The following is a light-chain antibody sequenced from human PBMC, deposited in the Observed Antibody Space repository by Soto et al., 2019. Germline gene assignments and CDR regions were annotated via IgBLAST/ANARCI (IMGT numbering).Light chain of an antibody. Sequence: DIQMTQSPSTLSASVGDRVTITCRASQSISRWLAWYQQRPGKAPKILIFDASILMSGVPSRFSGSGSGTEFTLTISSLQPDDFATYYCQQYSNYLTWTFGQGTKVEVK. J-gene: IGKJ1*01. V-gene: IGKV1-5*01. CDR1: QSISRW. CDR2: DAS. CDR3: QQYSNYLTWT.